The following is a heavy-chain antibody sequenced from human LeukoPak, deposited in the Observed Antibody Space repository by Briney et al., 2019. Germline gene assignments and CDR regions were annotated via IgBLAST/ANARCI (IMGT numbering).Heavy chain of an antibody. CDR3: ARDYGSGTYYYYYMDV. CDR1: GFTFSHYG. D-gene: IGHD3-10*01. Sequence: GGSLRLSCAASGFTFSHYGMNWVRQAPGKGLEWVSGLTANSRSAYYADSVKGRFTISRDNAKNSLYLQMNSLRAEDTAVYYCARDYGSGTYYYYYMDVWGKGTTVTIS. J-gene: IGHJ6*03. CDR2: LTANSRSA. V-gene: IGHV3-21*01.